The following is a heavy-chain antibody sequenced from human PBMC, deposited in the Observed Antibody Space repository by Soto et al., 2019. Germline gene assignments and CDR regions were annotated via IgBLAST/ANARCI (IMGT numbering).Heavy chain of an antibody. CDR2: ISSSSSYI. J-gene: IGHJ5*02. CDR1: GFTFSSYS. CDR3: ARDLVGRSPWFDP. D-gene: IGHD3-16*02. Sequence: GGSLRLSCAASGFTFSSYSMNWVRQAPGKGLEWVSSISSSSSYIYYADSVKGRFTISRDNAKNSLNLQMNSLRAEDTAVYYCARDLVGRSPWFDPWGQGTLVTVSS. V-gene: IGHV3-21*01.